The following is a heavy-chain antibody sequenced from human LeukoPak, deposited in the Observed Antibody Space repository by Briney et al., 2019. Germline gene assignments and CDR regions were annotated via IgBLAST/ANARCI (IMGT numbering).Heavy chain of an antibody. Sequence: SETLSLTCTVSGYSISSGYYWGWIRQSPGKGLEWIGSIYHTGSTYYNPSLKSRLTISVDTSKNQFSLKLCSVTAADTAVYYCAKTRDDLLVGHIDYWGQGTLVTVSS. J-gene: IGHJ4*02. D-gene: IGHD3/OR15-3a*01. CDR1: GYSISSGYY. CDR3: AKTRDDLLVGHIDY. CDR2: IYHTGST. V-gene: IGHV4-38-2*02.